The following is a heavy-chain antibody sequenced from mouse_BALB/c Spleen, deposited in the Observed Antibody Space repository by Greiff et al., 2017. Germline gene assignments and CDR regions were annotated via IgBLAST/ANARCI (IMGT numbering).Heavy chain of an antibody. CDR3: ARDMGSKRFAY. V-gene: IGHV7-3*02. CDR2: IRNKANGYTT. J-gene: IGHJ3*01. CDR1: GFTFTDFY. Sequence: DVKLVESGGGLVQPGGSLRLSCATSGFTFTDFYMSWVRQPPGKALEWLGFIRNKANGYTTEYSASVKGRFTISRDNSQSILYLQMNTLRAEDSATYYCARDMGSKRFAYWGQGTLVTVSA.